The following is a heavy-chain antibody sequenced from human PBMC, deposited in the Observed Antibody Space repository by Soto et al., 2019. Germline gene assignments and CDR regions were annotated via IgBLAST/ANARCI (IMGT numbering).Heavy chain of an antibody. CDR2: ISYDGSNK. V-gene: IGHV3-30*18. D-gene: IGHD6-19*01. Sequence: QVQLVESGGGVVQPGRSLRLSCAASGFTFSSYGMHWVRQAPGQGLEWVAVISYDGSNKYYADSVKGRFTISRVNSKNTLYLHMNSLRAEDKAVSYCAKDQAVAPLYYYYGMDVWGQGTTVTVSS. CDR3: AKDQAVAPLYYYYGMDV. J-gene: IGHJ6*02. CDR1: GFTFSSYG.